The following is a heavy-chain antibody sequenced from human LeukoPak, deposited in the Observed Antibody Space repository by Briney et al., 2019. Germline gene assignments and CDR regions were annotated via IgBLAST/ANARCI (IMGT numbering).Heavy chain of an antibody. V-gene: IGHV3-30*03. D-gene: IGHD4-17*01. CDR2: ISHDGRSK. CDR1: GFTFSSYG. CDR3: ARHYHTVTAFDY. J-gene: IGHJ4*02. Sequence: GRSLRLSCAASGFTFSSYGMHWVRQAPGRGLEWVAVISHDGRSKYDADSVRGRFTISRDNSKNTLYLQMNSLRTEDTAVYYCARHYHTVTAFDYWGQGTLVAVSS.